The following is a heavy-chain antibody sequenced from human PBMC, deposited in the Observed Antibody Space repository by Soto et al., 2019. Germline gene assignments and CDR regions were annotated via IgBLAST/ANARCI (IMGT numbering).Heavy chain of an antibody. CDR3: ARVPYRSSKAYFDY. CDR2: IYHSGST. D-gene: IGHD6-6*01. V-gene: IGHV4-4*02. Sequence: SETLSLTCAVSGGSISSSNWWSWVRQPPGKGLEWIGEIYHSGSTNYNPSLKSRVTISVDKSKNQFSLKLSSVTAADTAVYYCARVPYRSSKAYFDYWGQGTLVTVSS. J-gene: IGHJ4*02. CDR1: GGSISSSNW.